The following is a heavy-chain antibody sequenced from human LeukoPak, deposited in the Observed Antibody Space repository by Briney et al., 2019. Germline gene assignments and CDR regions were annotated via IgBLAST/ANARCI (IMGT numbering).Heavy chain of an antibody. CDR1: GFTFTNYA. CDR3: ASGGSVFGVVILYYFDY. Sequence: GGSLRLSCAASGFTFTNYAMSWVRQAPGKGLAWVSTLSGSGDNTYYADSVKGRFTISRDNTKNSLYLQMNSLRDEDTAVYYCASGGSVFGVVILYYFDYWGQGTLVTVSS. V-gene: IGHV3-23*01. CDR2: LSGSGDNT. D-gene: IGHD3-3*01. J-gene: IGHJ4*02.